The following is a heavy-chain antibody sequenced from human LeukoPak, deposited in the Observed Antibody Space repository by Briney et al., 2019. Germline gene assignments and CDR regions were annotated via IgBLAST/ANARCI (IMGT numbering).Heavy chain of an antibody. CDR1: GGSISSSSYY. J-gene: IGHJ4*02. Sequence: PSETLSLTCTVSGGSISSSSYYWGWIRQPPGKGLEWIGSIYYSRSTYYNPSLKSRVTISVDTSKNQFSLKLSSVTAADTAVYYCQAAASLGFDYWGQGTLVTVSS. D-gene: IGHD6-13*01. CDR2: IYYSRST. V-gene: IGHV4-39*01. CDR3: QAAASLGFDY.